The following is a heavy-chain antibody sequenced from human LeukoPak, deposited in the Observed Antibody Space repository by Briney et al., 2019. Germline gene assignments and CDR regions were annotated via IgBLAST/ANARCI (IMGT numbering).Heavy chain of an antibody. CDR2: IYYSGST. Sequence: SETLSLTCTVSGGSISSSSYYWGWIRQPPGKGLEWIGSIYYSGSTYYNPSLKSRVTISVDTSKNQFSLRLSSVTAADTAVYYCARESGDGDYASEYFDYWGQGTLVTVSS. CDR1: GGSISSSSYY. V-gene: IGHV4-39*07. CDR3: ARESGDGDYASEYFDY. D-gene: IGHD4-17*01. J-gene: IGHJ4*02.